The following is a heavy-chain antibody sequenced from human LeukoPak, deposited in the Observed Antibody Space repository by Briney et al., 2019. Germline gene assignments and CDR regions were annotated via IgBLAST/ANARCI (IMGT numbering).Heavy chain of an antibody. D-gene: IGHD7-27*01. CDR1: GYSFTSYY. CDR2: INPSGGST. Sequence: ASVKVSCKASGYSFTSYYMHWVRQAPGQGLEWMGIINPSGGSTSYAQKFQARVTMTRDTSTSTVYMELSSLRSEDTAVYYCARDLGNWGWNDFWGQGTLVTVSS. J-gene: IGHJ4*02. CDR3: ARDLGNWGWNDF. V-gene: IGHV1-46*01.